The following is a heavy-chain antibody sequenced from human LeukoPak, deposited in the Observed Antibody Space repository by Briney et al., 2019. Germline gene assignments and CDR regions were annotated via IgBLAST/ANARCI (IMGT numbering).Heavy chain of an antibody. V-gene: IGHV3-11*06. CDR3: ARRAGAAAAALRHFDL. Sequence: GGSLRLSCAASGFNFNDYLMTWVRQAPGKGLEWISDITTSGDYTNYADSVRGRFTVYRDNTKNSLYLQMNSMRDEDTAVYYCARRAGAAAAALRHFDLWGRGTLVSVSS. CDR1: GFNFNDYL. D-gene: IGHD6-13*01. J-gene: IGHJ2*01. CDR2: ITTSGDYT.